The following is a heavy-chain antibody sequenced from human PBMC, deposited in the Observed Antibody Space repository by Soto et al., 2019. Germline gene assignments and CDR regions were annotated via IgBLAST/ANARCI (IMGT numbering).Heavy chain of an antibody. CDR1: GFTFSSYA. CDR3: AKEQQQLVRRIEYFDY. J-gene: IGHJ4*02. D-gene: IGHD6-13*01. CDR2: ISGSGGST. V-gene: IGHV3-23*01. Sequence: LRLSCAAPGFTFSSYAMSWVRQAPGKGLEWVSAISGSGGSTYYADSVKGRFTISRDDSKNTLYLQMNSLRAEDTAVYYCAKEQQQLVRRIEYFDYWGQGTLVTVSS.